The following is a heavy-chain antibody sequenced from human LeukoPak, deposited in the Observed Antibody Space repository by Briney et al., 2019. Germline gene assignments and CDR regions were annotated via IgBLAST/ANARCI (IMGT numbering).Heavy chain of an antibody. CDR2: INPNSGDT. Sequence: ASVKVSCKASGDTFTNHPMHWVRQAPGQGLEWMGWINPNSGDTNYVQKFQGRVTMTRDPSISTAYMELSGLRADDTAVYYCARERYTAYGNFDYWGQGTPVTVSS. CDR3: ARERYTAYGNFDY. J-gene: IGHJ4*02. CDR1: GDTFTNHP. V-gene: IGHV1-2*02. D-gene: IGHD5-12*01.